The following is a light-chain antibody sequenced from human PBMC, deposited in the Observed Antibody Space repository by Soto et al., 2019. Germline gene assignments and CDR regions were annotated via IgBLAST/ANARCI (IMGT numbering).Light chain of an antibody. CDR2: DAS. CDR1: QSIRSW. CDR3: QQYNSYSMYA. Sequence: DIQMTQSPSTLSASVGDRVTITCRASQSIRSWLAWYQQRPGRAPKLLIYDASILQSGVPSRFSGSRSGTEFTLTISSLQPDDFATYYCQQYNSYSMYAFGHGTKLEIK. J-gene: IGKJ2*01. V-gene: IGKV1-5*01.